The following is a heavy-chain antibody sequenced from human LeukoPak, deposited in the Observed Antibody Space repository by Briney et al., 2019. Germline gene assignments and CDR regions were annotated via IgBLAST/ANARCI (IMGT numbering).Heavy chain of an antibody. J-gene: IGHJ4*02. V-gene: IGHV3-23*01. CDR2: ISGSGGST. Sequence: GGSLRLSCAASGFTFGSYAMSWVRQAPGKGLEWVSAISGSGGSTYYADSVKGRFTISRDNAKNSLYLQMNSLRAEDTAVYYCARYLPGIAAAGQIDYWGQGTLVTVSS. D-gene: IGHD6-13*01. CDR1: GFTFGSYA. CDR3: ARYLPGIAAAGQIDY.